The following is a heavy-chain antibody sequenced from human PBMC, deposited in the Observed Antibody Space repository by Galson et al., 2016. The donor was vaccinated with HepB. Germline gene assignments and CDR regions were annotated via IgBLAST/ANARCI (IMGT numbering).Heavy chain of an antibody. J-gene: IGHJ3*02. D-gene: IGHD6-25*01. CDR1: GFTIRNYW. V-gene: IGHV3-7*01. CDR3: VSGYTSGI. CDR2: INQDGNGR. Sequence: SLRLSCAASGFTIRNYWMTWFRQSPGKGLEWVASINQDGNGRYYVDSAKGRFIISRDNARTSLSLQMHSLRVDDTSIYYCVSGYTSGIWGPGTMVIVSS.